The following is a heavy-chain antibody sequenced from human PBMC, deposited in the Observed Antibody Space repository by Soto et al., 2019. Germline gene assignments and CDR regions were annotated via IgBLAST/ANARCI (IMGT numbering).Heavy chain of an antibody. CDR2: IYYSGST. CDR1: GGSISSGGYY. Sequence: SETLSLTCTVSGGSISSGGYYWSWIRQHPGKGLEWIGYIYYSGSTYYNPSLKSRVTISVDTSKNHFSLKLSSVTAADTAVYYCARHGQLYNSGWYLNWFDPWGQGTLVTVSS. V-gene: IGHV4-39*01. CDR3: ARHGQLYNSGWYLNWFDP. D-gene: IGHD6-19*01. J-gene: IGHJ5*02.